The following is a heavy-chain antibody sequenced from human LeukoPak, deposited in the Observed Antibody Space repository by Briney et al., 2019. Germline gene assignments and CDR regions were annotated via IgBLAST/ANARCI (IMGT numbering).Heavy chain of an antibody. Sequence: ASVKVSCKTSGYTFITYDINWVRQATGQGFEWMGWMNPNTGNAGYPRKFQSRVTMTRNTSMSTAYMELSSLTSEDTAVYYCARGVRRARTEDYESSRYFPADYWGQGTLVTVSS. CDR2: MNPNTGNA. D-gene: IGHD3-22*01. CDR1: GYTFITYD. J-gene: IGHJ4*02. CDR3: ARGVRRARTEDYESSRYFPADY. V-gene: IGHV1-8*01.